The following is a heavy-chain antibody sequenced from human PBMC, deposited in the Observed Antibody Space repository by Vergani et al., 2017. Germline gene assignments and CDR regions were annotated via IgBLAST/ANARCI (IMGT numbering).Heavy chain of an antibody. D-gene: IGHD3-10*01. CDR2: INHSGST. V-gene: IGHV4-34*01. CDR3: ASSTVMVDPFDI. Sequence: QVQLQQWGAGLLKPSETLSLTCAVYGGSFSGYYWSWIRQPPGKGLEWIGEINHSGSTNYNPSLKSRVTISVDTSKNQFSLKLSSVTAADTAVYYCASSTVMVDPFDIWGQGTMVTVSS. J-gene: IGHJ3*02. CDR1: GGSFSGYY.